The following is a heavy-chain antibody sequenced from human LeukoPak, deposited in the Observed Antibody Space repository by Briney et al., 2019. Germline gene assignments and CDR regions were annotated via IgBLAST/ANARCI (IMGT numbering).Heavy chain of an antibody. Sequence: SGPTLVNLTQTLTLTCTFSGFSLSTGGVGVGWIRQPPGKALEWLALIYWDDDKRYSPSLKSRHTITKDTSKNQVVLTMTNVDPVDTATYYCAHRLGVRKGPYYFDYWGQGTLVTVSA. J-gene: IGHJ4*02. V-gene: IGHV2-5*02. CDR3: AHRLGVRKGPYYFDY. CDR2: IYWDDDK. D-gene: IGHD2-8*01. CDR1: GFSLSTGGVG.